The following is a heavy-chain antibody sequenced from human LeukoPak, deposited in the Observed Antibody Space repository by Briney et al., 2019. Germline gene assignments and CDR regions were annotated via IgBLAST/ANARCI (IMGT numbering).Heavy chain of an antibody. CDR2: IYYSGST. V-gene: IGHV4-39*07. D-gene: IGHD5-18*01. CDR1: GGSISSSSYY. CDR3: ARGRYSYGSIDY. Sequence: PSETLSLTCTVSGGSISSSSYYWGWIRQPPGKGLEWIGSIYYSGSTYYNPSLKSRVTISVDTSKNQFSLKLSSVTAADTAVYYCARGRYSYGSIDYWGQGTLVTVSS. J-gene: IGHJ4*02.